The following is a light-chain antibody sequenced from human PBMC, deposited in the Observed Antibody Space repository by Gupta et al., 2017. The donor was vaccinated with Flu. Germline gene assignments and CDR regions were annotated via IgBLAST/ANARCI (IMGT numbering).Light chain of an antibody. CDR2: EDN. V-gene: IGLV6-57*03. CDR3: QSYESTTVV. Sequence: NFMLTQPHSVSESPGKTVTISCTRSSCSIGSSYVQWYQQRPGSAPATVIYEDNLRPSGVPDRFSGSIDSSSNSASLTISGLRPEDEADYYCQSYESTTVVFGGGTKLTVV. J-gene: IGLJ2*01. CDR1: SCSIGSSY.